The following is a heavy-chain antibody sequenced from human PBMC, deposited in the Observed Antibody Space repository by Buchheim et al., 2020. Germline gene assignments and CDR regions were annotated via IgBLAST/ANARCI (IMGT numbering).Heavy chain of an antibody. V-gene: IGHV3-21*06. CDR1: GFTVSSCT. Sequence: EVYVVESGGGLVRPGGSLRLSCAASGFTVSSCTMIWVRQAPGKGLEWVSSISSDETYIFYADSGKGRFTISRDNGKNSVYLEMTNLTPEDTAMYYCATDLRPTLFQGAAWGTYWGQGT. CDR3: ATDLRPTLFQGAAWGTY. CDR2: ISSDETYI. J-gene: IGHJ4*02. D-gene: IGHD3-10*01.